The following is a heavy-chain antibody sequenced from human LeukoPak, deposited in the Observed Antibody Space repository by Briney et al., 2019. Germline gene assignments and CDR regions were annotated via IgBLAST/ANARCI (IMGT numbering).Heavy chain of an antibody. V-gene: IGHV4-59*08. Sequence: PSETLSLTCTVSGGSISSYYWSWIRQPPGKGLEWIGYIYYSGSTNYNPSLKSRVTISVDTSKNQFSLKLSSVTAADTAVYYCARHVRDYDILTGYYTSWFDPWGHGTLVTVSS. CDR2: IYYSGST. CDR3: ARHVRDYDILTGYYTSWFDP. CDR1: GGSISSYY. D-gene: IGHD3-9*01. J-gene: IGHJ5*02.